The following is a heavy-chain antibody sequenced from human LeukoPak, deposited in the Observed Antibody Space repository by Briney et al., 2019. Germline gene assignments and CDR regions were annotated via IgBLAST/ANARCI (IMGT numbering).Heavy chain of an antibody. V-gene: IGHV3-11*01. CDR1: GFTFSDYY. CDR3: ARASGHSAYDWEY. Sequence: PGGSLRLSCAASGFTFSDYYMSWIRQAPGKGLEWVSYISSTGSSMYYADSVKGRFTISRDNAKNSLYLQMNSLRAEDTAVYYCARASGHSAYDWEYWGQGTLVTVSS. CDR2: ISSTGSSM. J-gene: IGHJ4*02. D-gene: IGHD5-12*01.